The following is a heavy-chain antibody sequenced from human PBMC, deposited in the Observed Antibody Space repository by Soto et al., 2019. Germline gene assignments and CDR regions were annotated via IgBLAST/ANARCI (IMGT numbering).Heavy chain of an antibody. CDR1: GFTFSRHW. CDR3: AREVIAATGTIRWFDP. J-gene: IGHJ5*02. CDR2: VNDDGSST. V-gene: IGHV3-74*03. Sequence: GGSLRLSCAASGFTFSRHWMHWVRQTPGKGPVWVSRVNDDGSSTKYADSVKGRFTIARDNAKNTVFLQMSSLRAEDTAVYYCAREVIAATGTIRWFDPWGQGTLVTVSS. D-gene: IGHD6-25*01.